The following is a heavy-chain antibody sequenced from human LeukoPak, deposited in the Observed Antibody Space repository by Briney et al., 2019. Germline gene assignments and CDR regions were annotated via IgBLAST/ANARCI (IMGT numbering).Heavy chain of an antibody. D-gene: IGHD2-15*01. Sequence: AGGSVRLSCTASGFIASSNYMSGVRQAPGKGLEWVSLIYSGGSTYYADSVMGRSTISRDKSNNTLYLQMNSLRAEDTAVYYCATGGRSGVAFESWGQGTLVTVSS. CDR1: GFIASSNY. CDR3: ATGGRSGVAFES. CDR2: IYSGGST. J-gene: IGHJ4*02. V-gene: IGHV3-53*01.